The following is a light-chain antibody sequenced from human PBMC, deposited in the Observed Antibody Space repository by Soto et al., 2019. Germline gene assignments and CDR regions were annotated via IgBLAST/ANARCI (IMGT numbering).Light chain of an antibody. CDR1: QSVSHN. V-gene: IGKV3-15*01. CDR3: QQSNNWPYT. CDR2: GAS. J-gene: IGKJ2*01. Sequence: EIVMTQSPATLSVSPGERATLSCRASQSVSHNLAWYQQKPGQAPRLIFYGASFRATGVPARFSGSGSGTGFTLTISSLQSEDVAISYCQQSNNWPYTFGQGTQLEIK.